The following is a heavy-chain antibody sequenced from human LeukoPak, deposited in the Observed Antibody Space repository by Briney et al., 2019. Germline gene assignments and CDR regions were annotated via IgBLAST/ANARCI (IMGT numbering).Heavy chain of an antibody. CDR2: ISSSSSYI. CDR3: AKGRGLYYYYYMDV. V-gene: IGHV3-21*04. CDR1: GFTFDDYA. D-gene: IGHD3-10*01. Sequence: PGGSLRLSCAASGFTFDDYAMNWVRQAPGKGLEWVSSISSSSSYIYYADSVKGRFTISRDNAKNSLYLQMNSLRAEDTALYYCAKGRGLYYYYYMDVWGKGTTVTISS. J-gene: IGHJ6*03.